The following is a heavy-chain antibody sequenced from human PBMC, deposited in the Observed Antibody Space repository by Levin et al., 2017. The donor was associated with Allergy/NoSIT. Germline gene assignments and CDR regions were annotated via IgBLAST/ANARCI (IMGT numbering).Heavy chain of an antibody. CDR3: ARPRTSGMIVGNNLDAFDI. Sequence: GGSLRLSCKGSGYSFTSYWIGWVRQMPGKGLEGMGIIYPGDSDTRYSPSFQGQVTISADKSLSTAYLQWSSLKASDTAMYYCARPRTSGMIVGNNLDAFDIWGQGTMVTVSS. CDR1: GYSFTSYW. CDR2: IYPGDSDT. J-gene: IGHJ3*02. V-gene: IGHV5-51*01. D-gene: IGHD3-22*01.